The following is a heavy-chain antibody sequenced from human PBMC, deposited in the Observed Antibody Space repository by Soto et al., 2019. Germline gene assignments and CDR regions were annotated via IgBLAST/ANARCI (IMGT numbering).Heavy chain of an antibody. CDR2: ISYDGSNK. CDR1: GFTFSSYA. J-gene: IGHJ4*02. V-gene: IGHV3-30-3*01. Sequence: QVQLVESGGGVVQPGRSLRLSCAASGFTFSSYAMHWVRQAPGKGLEWVAVISYDGSNKYYADSVKGRFTISRDNSKNTLYLQMNSLRAENTAVYYCASLQERWLQLNFAYWGQGTLVTVSS. CDR3: ASLQERWLQLNFAY. D-gene: IGHD5-12*01.